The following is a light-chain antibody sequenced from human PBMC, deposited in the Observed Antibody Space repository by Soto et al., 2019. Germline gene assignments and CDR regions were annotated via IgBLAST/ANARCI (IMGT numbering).Light chain of an antibody. CDR1: QGIRNF. J-gene: IGKJ3*01. V-gene: IGKV1-27*01. CDR2: AAS. Sequence: DIQMTQSPTSLSASVGDRVTITCRASQGIRNFVACYQQKPGKAPKLLIYAASTLQSGVPSRFSGSGSGTDFTLTINSLQPEDVATYSCQKYRSVPVFGPGTKVEIK. CDR3: QKYRSVPV.